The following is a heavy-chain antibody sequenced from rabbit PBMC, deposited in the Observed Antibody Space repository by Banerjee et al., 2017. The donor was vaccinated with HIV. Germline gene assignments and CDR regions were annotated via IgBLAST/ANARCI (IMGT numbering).Heavy chain of an antibody. J-gene: IGHJ4*01. CDR3: ARDLAGVIGWNFKL. V-gene: IGHV1S45*01. CDR1: GFSFSNKYV. Sequence: QEQLEESGGDLVKPEGSLTLTCKASGFSFSNKYVMCWVRQAPGKGLEWIACIYAASSGNTYYASWAKGRFTISKTSSTTVTLQMTSLTAADTATYFCARDLAGVIGWNFKLWGQGTLVTVS. CDR2: IYAASSGNT. D-gene: IGHD4-1*01.